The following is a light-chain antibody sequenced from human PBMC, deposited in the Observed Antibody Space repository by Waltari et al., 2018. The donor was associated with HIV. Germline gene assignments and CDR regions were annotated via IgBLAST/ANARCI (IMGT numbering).Light chain of an antibody. CDR3: AAWDDSLAWV. Sequence: QSVLTQPPSASGTPGQRVTLSCSGSRSNIGRNTVTWYQQLPGTAPKLLIYGNNRRPSGVPDRCSGSKSGTSASLAIRGLQSEDESDYYWAAWDDSLAWVFGGGTKLTVL. CDR2: GNN. CDR1: RSNIGRNT. V-gene: IGLV1-44*01. J-gene: IGLJ3*02.